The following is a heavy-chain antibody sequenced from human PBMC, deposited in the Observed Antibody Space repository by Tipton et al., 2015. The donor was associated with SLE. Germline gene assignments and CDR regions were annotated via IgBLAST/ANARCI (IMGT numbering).Heavy chain of an antibody. CDR3: ARVHADSSGWWGVGAFDI. CDR1: GFTFSSYA. CDR2: ISGSGGST. J-gene: IGHJ3*02. Sequence: SLRLSCAASGFTFSSYAMSWVRQAPGKGLEWVSAISGSGGSTYYADSVKGRFTISRDNSKNTLYLQMNSLRAEDTAVYYCARVHADSSGWWGVGAFDIWGQGTMVTVSS. V-gene: IGHV3-23*01. D-gene: IGHD6-19*01.